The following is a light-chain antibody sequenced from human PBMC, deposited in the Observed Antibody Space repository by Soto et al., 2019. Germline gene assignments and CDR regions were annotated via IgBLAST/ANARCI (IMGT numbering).Light chain of an antibody. V-gene: IGKV1-5*03. Sequence: DIQMTQSPSTLSASVGDRVTITCRASQSINSWLAWYQQKPGKAPKLLIYKASSLESGVPSRFSGSGSGTEFTLTISSLQPDDLATYYCQQYNSYPYTFGQGTKLEI. CDR1: QSINSW. J-gene: IGKJ2*01. CDR3: QQYNSYPYT. CDR2: KAS.